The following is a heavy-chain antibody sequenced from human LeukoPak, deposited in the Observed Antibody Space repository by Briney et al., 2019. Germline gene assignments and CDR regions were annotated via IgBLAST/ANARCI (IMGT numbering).Heavy chain of an antibody. CDR3: GTWAFYHGLDV. J-gene: IGHJ6*02. D-gene: IGHD2/OR15-2a*01. Sequence: GGSLRLSCAASGFSFGDYAMHWVRQAPGKGLEWVSLIRADGGRTYYADSVNGRFTISRDNSKNSLYLQMNSLRTDDTALYYCGTWAFYHGLDVWGQGTTATVSS. CDR1: GFSFGDYA. V-gene: IGHV3-43*02. CDR2: IRADGGRT.